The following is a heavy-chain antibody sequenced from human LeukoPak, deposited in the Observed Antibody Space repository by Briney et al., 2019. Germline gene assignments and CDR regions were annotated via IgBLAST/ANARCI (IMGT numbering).Heavy chain of an antibody. CDR1: GYTFTPYS. CDR2: VNTNTGNP. J-gene: IGHJ4*02. Sequence: ASVKVSCKASGYTFTPYSINWLRQAAGQGLEWMGWVNTNTGNPTYAQGFTGRFVFSLDTSVSTAYLQISSLKAEDTAVYYCARDAASINFGYWGQGTPVTVSS. CDR3: ARDAASINFGY. V-gene: IGHV7-4-1*02. D-gene: IGHD3-9*01.